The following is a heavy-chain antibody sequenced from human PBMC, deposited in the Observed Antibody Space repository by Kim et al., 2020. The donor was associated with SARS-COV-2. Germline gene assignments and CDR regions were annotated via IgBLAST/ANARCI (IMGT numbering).Heavy chain of an antibody. CDR1: GGSFSDSY. J-gene: IGHJ6*02. CDR3: ARVVYCTSTSCNQGPGYYGMDV. Sequence: SETLSLTCAVTGGSFSDSYWTWIRQPPGKGLEWLGEINQSGHTNDNPSLKSRVTMSVDTSKNQFSLTLRSVTAADRAVYYCARVVYCTSTSCNQGPGYYGMDVWGQGTTVTVFS. CDR2: INQSGHT. D-gene: IGHD2-2*01. V-gene: IGHV4-34*01.